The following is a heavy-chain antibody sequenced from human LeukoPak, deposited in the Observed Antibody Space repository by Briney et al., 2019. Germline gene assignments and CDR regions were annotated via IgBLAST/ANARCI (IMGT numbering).Heavy chain of an antibody. CDR1: GGSISSSSYY. D-gene: IGHD3-22*01. Sequence: SETLSLTCTVSGGSISSSSYYWGWIRQPPGKGLEWIGSIYYSGSTNYNPSLKSRVTISVDTSKNQFSLKLSSVTAADTAVYYCARSLDYYDSSGYAFDIWGQGTMVTVSS. V-gene: IGHV4-39*07. J-gene: IGHJ3*02. CDR3: ARSLDYYDSSGYAFDI. CDR2: IYYSGST.